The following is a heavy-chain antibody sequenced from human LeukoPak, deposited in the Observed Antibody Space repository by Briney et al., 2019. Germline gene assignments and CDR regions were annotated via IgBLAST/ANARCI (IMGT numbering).Heavy chain of an antibody. CDR1: GGSISSSSYY. CDR2: IYYSGST. V-gene: IGHV4-39*01. CDR3: ARPAYRGSYYDAFDI. Sequence: PSETLSLTCTVSGGSISSSSYYWGWIRQPPGKGPEWIGSIYYSGSTYYNPSLKSRVTISVDTSKNKFSLKLNSVTAADTAVYYCARPAYRGSYYDAFDIWGQGTMVTVSS. J-gene: IGHJ3*02. D-gene: IGHD1-26*01.